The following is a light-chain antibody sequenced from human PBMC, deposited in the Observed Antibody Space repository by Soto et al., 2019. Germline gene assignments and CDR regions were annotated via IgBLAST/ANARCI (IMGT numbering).Light chain of an antibody. CDR1: QSVSSN. V-gene: IGKV3-20*01. CDR3: QQYGSSGT. CDR2: GAS. J-gene: IGKJ1*01. Sequence: EIVLTHSPATLSLSPWERATLSCRASQSVSSNLAWYQQKPGQAPRLLIYGASTRATGIPARFSGSGSGTDFTLTISRLEPEDFAVYYCQQYGSSGTFGQGTKVDIK.